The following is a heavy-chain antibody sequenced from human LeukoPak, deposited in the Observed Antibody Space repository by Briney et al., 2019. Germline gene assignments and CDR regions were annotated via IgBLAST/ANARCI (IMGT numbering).Heavy chain of an antibody. D-gene: IGHD3-10*01. CDR1: GYTFTSYA. CDR3: ARGQYITMVRGVISY. J-gene: IGHJ4*02. V-gene: IGHV7-4-1*01. CDR2: INTNTGNP. Sequence: ASVKVFCKASGYTFTSYAMNWVRQAPGQGLEWLGWINTNTGNPTYAQGFTGRFVFSLDTSVSTAYLQICSLKAEDTAVYYCARGQYITMVRGVISYWGQGTLVTVSS.